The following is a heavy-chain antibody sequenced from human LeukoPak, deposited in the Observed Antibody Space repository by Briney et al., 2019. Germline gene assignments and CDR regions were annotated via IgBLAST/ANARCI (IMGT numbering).Heavy chain of an antibody. J-gene: IGHJ5*02. D-gene: IGHD3-10*01. CDR3: AREPNYHGSGTGWFDP. CDR2: FYYSGST. Sequence: SETLSLTCTVSGGSISSYYWTWIRQPPGKGLEWIGYFYYSGSTYYNPSLKSRVTISLDTSKNQLSLKLSSVTAADTAVYYCAREPNYHGSGTGWFDPWGQGTLVTVSS. V-gene: IGHV4-59*12. CDR1: GGSISSYY.